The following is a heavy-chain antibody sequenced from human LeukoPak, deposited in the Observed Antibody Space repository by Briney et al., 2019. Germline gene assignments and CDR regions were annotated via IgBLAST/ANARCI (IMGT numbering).Heavy chain of an antibody. Sequence: GGSLRLSCSASGFTFSTYSMNWVRQAPGKGLEWVSAISGSGGSTYYANSVKGRFTISRDNSKNTLYLQMNSLRAEDTAVYYCAKAPEGSGSLNWGQGTLVTVSS. J-gene: IGHJ4*02. V-gene: IGHV3-23*01. CDR2: ISGSGGST. CDR1: GFTFSTYS. D-gene: IGHD1-26*01. CDR3: AKAPEGSGSLN.